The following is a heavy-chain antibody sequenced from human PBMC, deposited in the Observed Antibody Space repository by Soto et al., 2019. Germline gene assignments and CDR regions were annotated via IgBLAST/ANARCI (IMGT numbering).Heavy chain of an antibody. CDR1: GYTFTSYA. CDR3: ARGLSTSHYYGDYIDY. J-gene: IGHJ4*02. CDR2: INAGNGNT. Sequence: QVQLVHSGAEEKKPGASVKVSCKASGYTFTSYAMHWVRQAPGQRLEWMGWINAGNGNTKYSQKFQGRVTITRDTSASTAYMELSSLRSEDTAVYYCARGLSTSHYYGDYIDYWGQGTLVTVSS. V-gene: IGHV1-3*05. D-gene: IGHD4-17*01.